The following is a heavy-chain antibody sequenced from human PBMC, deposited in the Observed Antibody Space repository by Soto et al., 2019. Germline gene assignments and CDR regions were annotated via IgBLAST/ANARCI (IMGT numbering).Heavy chain of an antibody. CDR2: ISGSGANT. CDR1: GFTFSNAW. V-gene: IGHV3-23*01. J-gene: IGHJ4*02. CDR3: AKDKYSVTGTRKDY. Sequence: GGSLRLSCAASGFTFSNAWMNWVRQAPGKGLEWVSAISGSGANTYYADSVKGRFTISRDNSKNTLYLQMNSLRAEDTAVYYSAKDKYSVTGTRKDYWGRGTLVTVSS. D-gene: IGHD6-19*01.